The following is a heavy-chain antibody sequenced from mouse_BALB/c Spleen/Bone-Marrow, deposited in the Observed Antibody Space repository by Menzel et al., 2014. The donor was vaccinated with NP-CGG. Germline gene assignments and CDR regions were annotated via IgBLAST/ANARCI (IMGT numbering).Heavy chain of an antibody. CDR3: ARHYGSNYYAMDY. V-gene: IGHV2-6-7*01. CDR2: IWGDGRT. Sequence: VQLQQSGPGLVAPSQSLSITCTASGFSLTGYGVNWVRQPPGKGLEWLGMIWGDGRTDYNSALKSRLSISKDNSKSQVFLKMNSLQTDDTARYYCARHYGSNYYAMDYWGQGTSVTVSS. CDR1: GFSLTGYG. D-gene: IGHD1-1*01. J-gene: IGHJ4*01.